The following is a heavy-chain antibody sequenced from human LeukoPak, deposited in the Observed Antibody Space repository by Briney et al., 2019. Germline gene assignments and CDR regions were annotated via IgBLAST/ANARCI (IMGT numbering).Heavy chain of an antibody. CDR2: INHSGST. CDR1: GGSISSYY. V-gene: IGHV4-34*01. J-gene: IGHJ5*02. D-gene: IGHD6-13*01. Sequence: PSETLSLTCTVSGGSISSYYWSRIRQPPGKGLEWIGEINHSGSTNYNPSLKSRVTISVDTSKNQFSLKLSSVTAADTAVYYCASLGSLAAASWFAPPPWGQGTLVTVSS. CDR3: ASLGSLAAASWFAPPP.